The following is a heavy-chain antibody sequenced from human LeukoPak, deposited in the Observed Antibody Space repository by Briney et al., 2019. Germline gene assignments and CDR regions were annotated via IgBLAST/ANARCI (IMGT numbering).Heavy chain of an antibody. Sequence: QTGGSLRLSCAASGFTFSGSAVHWVRQASGKGLEWVGRIKGKAYNYATAYAASVKGRFTISRDDSKNTAYLQMNSLKTDDTAMYYCAPDQGDYVPRTWGQGILVTVSS. J-gene: IGHJ4*02. CDR1: GFTFSGSA. D-gene: IGHD4-17*01. CDR2: IKGKAYNYAT. CDR3: APDQGDYVPRT. V-gene: IGHV3-73*01.